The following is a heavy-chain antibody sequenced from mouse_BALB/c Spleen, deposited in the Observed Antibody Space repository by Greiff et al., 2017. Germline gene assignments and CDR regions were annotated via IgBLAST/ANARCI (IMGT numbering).Heavy chain of an antibody. Sequence: QVQLKQSGAELVKPGASVKLSCKTSGYTFTSYWIQWVKQRPGQGLGWIGEIFPGTGTTYYNEKFKGKATLTIDTSSSTAYMQLSSLTSEDSAVYFCARGIPPMDYWGQGTSVTVSS. CDR1: GYTFTSYW. CDR3: ARGIPPMDY. V-gene: IGHV1S132*01. J-gene: IGHJ4*01. CDR2: IFPGTGTT.